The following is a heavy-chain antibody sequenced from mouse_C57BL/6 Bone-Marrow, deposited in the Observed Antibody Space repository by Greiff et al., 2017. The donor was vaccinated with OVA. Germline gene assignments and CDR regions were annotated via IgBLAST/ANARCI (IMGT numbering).Heavy chain of an antibody. CDR2: IDPENGDT. Sequence: EVQLQQSGAELVRPGASVKLSCTASGFNIKDDYMHWVKQRPEQGLEWIGWIDPENGDTEYASKFQGKATITADTSSNTAYLQLSSLTSEDTAVYYGTTWGTTVVGDYAMDYWGQGTSVTVSS. D-gene: IGHD1-1*01. J-gene: IGHJ4*01. V-gene: IGHV14-4*01. CDR3: TTWGTTVVGDYAMDY. CDR1: GFNIKDDY.